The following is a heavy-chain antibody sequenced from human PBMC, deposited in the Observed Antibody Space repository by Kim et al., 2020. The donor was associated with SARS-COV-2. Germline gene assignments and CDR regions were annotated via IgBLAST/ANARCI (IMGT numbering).Heavy chain of an antibody. CDR3: AGRQSIPDGMDV. Sequence: GGSLRLSCAASGFTVSSNYMSWVRQAPGKGLEWVSVIYSGGSTYYADSVKGRFTISRDNSKNTLYLQMNSLRAEDTAVYYCAGRQSIPDGMDVWGQGTTVTVSS. V-gene: IGHV3-66*04. J-gene: IGHJ6*02. CDR2: IYSGGST. CDR1: GFTVSSNY. D-gene: IGHD2-21*01.